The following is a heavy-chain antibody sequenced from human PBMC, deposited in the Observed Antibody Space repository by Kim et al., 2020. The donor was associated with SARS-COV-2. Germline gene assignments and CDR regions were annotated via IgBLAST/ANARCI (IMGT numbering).Heavy chain of an antibody. J-gene: IGHJ6*02. V-gene: IGHV3-33*01. Sequence: GGSLRLSCAASGFTFSNYGMHWVRQAPGKGLEWVALMWYDGSNKYYADAVKGRFTISRDNSKNTLFLQMNSLRADDTAVYYCARDILTGYYTGFYFYGLDGGGQGTTVTVSS. CDR1: GFTFSNYG. CDR3: ARDILTGYYTGFYFYGLDG. CDR2: MWYDGSNK. D-gene: IGHD3-9*01.